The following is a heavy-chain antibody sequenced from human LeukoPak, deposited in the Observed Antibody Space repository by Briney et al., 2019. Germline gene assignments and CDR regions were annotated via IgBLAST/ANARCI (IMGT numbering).Heavy chain of an antibody. CDR3: TTDPWVRGYCSSTSCPKHNY. CDR2: IKSKTDGGTT. CDR1: GFTFSNAW. Sequence: PGGSLRLSCAASGFTFSNAWMSWVRQAPGKGLEWVGRIKSKTDGGTTDYAAPVEGRFTISRDDSKNTLYLQMNSLKTEDTAVYYCTTDPWVRGYCSSTSCPKHNYWGQGTLVTVSS. D-gene: IGHD2-2*01. V-gene: IGHV3-15*01. J-gene: IGHJ4*02.